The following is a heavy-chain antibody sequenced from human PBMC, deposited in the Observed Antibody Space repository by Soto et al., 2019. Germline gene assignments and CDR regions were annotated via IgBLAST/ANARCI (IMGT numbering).Heavy chain of an antibody. V-gene: IGHV3-21*06. CDR1: GFSFTRYS. Sequence: GGSLRLSCAASGFSFTRYSMNWVRQAPGKGLEWVSSISSTTNYIYYGDSMKGRFTISRDNAKNSLYLEMNSLRAEDTAVYYCARESEDLTSNFDFWGQGTLVTVSS. CDR2: ISSTTNYI. J-gene: IGHJ4*02. CDR3: ARESEDLTSNFDF.